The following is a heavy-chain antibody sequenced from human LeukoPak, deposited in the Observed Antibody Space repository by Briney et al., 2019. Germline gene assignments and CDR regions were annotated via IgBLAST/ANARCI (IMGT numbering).Heavy chain of an antibody. CDR2: IIPIFGTA. Sequence: SVKVSCKASGGTFSSYAISWVRQAPGQGLEWMGGIIPIFGTANYAQKFQDSVAITADESTSTAYMELSSLRSEDTAVYYCARYGSGSYKLDYWGQGTLVTVSS. J-gene: IGHJ4*02. CDR1: GGTFSSYA. V-gene: IGHV1-69*13. CDR3: ARYGSGSYKLDY. D-gene: IGHD3-10*01.